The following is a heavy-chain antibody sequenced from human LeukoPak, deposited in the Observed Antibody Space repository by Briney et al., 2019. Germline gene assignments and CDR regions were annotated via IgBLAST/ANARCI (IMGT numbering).Heavy chain of an antibody. CDR2: ISGSGGST. D-gene: IGHD2-15*01. CDR1: GFTFSSYA. J-gene: IGHJ5*02. Sequence: GGSLRLSCAASGFTFSSYAMSWVRQAPGKGLEWVSAISGSGGSTYYADSVKGRFTISRDNSKNTLYLQMNSLSAEDTALYYCARIMVASSRWFDPWGQGTLVTVSS. V-gene: IGHV3-23*01. CDR3: ARIMVASSRWFDP.